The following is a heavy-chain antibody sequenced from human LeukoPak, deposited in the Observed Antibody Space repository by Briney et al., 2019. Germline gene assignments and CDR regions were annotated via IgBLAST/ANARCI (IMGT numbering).Heavy chain of an antibody. D-gene: IGHD2-21*02. CDR1: GGTFSSYA. V-gene: IGHV1-69*13. CDR3: ARSECGGDCRDMVEYYYYGMDV. J-gene: IGHJ6*02. Sequence: SVNVSCKASGGTFSSYAISWVRQAPGQGLEWMGGIIPIFGTANYAQKFQGRVTITADESTSTAYMELSSLRSEDTAVYYCARSECGGDCRDMVEYYYYGMDVWGQGTTVTVSS. CDR2: IIPIFGTA.